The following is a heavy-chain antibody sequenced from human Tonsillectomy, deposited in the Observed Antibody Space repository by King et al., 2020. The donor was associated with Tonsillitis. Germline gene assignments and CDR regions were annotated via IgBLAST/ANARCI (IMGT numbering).Heavy chain of an antibody. CDR2: INPNSGGT. Sequence: QLVQSGAEVKKPGASVKVSCKASGYTFTGYYMHWVRQAPGQGLEWMGWINPNSGGTNYAQKFQGRVTMTRDTAISTAYMELSRLGSDDTAVYYCAGQDLTGDRLYSHCHGLDVWGQGPTVTV. CDR1: GYTFTGYY. J-gene: IGHJ6*02. D-gene: IGHD7-27*01. CDR3: AGQDLTGDRLYSHCHGLDV. V-gene: IGHV1-2*02.